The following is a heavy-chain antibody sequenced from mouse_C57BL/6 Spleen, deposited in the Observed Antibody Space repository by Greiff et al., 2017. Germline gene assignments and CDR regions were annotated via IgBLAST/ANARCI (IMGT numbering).Heavy chain of an antibody. J-gene: IGHJ4*01. CDR3: ARRRYYDMDY. CDR2: IYPGSGST. CDR1: GYTFTSYW. Sequence: VQLQQPGAELVKPGASVKMSCKASGYTFTSYWITWVKQRPGQGLEWIGDIYPGSGSTNYNEKFKSKATLTVDTSSSTAYMQHSRLTSESSAVYYSARRRYYDMDYWGQGTSVTVSS. V-gene: IGHV1-55*01.